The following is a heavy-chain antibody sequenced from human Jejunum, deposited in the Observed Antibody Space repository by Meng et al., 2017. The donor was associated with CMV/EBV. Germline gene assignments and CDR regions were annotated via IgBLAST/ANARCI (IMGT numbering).Heavy chain of an antibody. V-gene: IGHV4-38-2*02. J-gene: IGHJ6*02. Sequence: GYSWGWIRQSPGEGLEWLASNYHSGITDDKPTLKRRVKMSVETSKNKFSLKLTSVTAADTAVYYCARDCSTISCYMGGYYYYGLDVWGQGTTVTVSS. CDR2: NYHSGIT. CDR1: GYS. CDR3: ARDCSTISCYMGGYYYYGLDV. D-gene: IGHD2-2*01.